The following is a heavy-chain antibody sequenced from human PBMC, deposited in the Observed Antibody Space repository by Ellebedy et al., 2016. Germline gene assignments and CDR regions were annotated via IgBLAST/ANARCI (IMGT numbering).Heavy chain of an antibody. CDR3: ARGGSRFNP. D-gene: IGHD2-15*01. CDR1: GFTFSNYW. Sequence: GGSLRLXXAASGFTFSNYWMSWVRQAPGKGLEWVANIKQDGSENYYVDSVKGRFTISRDNAKNSLYLQMNSLRAEDTAVYYCARGGSRFNPWGQGTLVTVSS. CDR2: IKQDGSEN. J-gene: IGHJ5*02. V-gene: IGHV3-7*01.